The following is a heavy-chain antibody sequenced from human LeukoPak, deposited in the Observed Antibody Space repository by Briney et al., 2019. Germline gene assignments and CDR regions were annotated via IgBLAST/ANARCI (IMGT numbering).Heavy chain of an antibody. CDR1: NYSISRGYY. D-gene: IGHD4-17*01. CDR3: AKHTTGDYTSDY. V-gene: IGHV4-38-2*01. CDR2: IYPSGST. Sequence: PSETLSLTCAVSNYSISRGYYWGWLRQPPGKGLQWIGIIYPSGSTSYNPPLKIRVTISVDTSKNRFSLKLSSVTAADTAVYYCAKHTTGDYTSDYWGQGTLVTVSS. J-gene: IGHJ4*02.